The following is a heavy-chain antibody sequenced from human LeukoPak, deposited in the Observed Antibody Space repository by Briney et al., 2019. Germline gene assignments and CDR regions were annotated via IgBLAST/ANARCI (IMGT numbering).Heavy chain of an antibody. CDR2: IYYSGST. CDR1: GYSISSGYY. D-gene: IGHD1-26*01. CDR3: ARDPSGSKYC. V-gene: IGHV4-38-2*02. Sequence: SETLSLTCTVSGYSISSGYYWGWIRQPPGKGLEWIGSIYYSGSTYYNPSLKSRVTISVDTSKNQFSLKLSSVTAADTAVYYCARDPSGSKYCGGQRTLVTVSS. J-gene: IGHJ4*02.